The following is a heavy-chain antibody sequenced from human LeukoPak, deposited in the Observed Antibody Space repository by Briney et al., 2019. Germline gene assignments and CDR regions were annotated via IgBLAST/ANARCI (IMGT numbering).Heavy chain of an antibody. V-gene: IGHV1-69*04. CDR3: AREHDSSGYYLNNWFDP. Sequence: SVKVSCKASGGTFSSYAISWVRQAPGQGLEWMGRIIPILGIANYAQKFQGRVTITADKSTSTAYMELSSLRSEDTAVYYCAREHDSSGYYLNNWFDPWGQGTLVTVSS. J-gene: IGHJ5*02. CDR2: IIPILGIA. CDR1: GGTFSSYA. D-gene: IGHD3-22*01.